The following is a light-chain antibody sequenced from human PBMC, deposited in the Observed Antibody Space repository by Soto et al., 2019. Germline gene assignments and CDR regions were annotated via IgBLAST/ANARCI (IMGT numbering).Light chain of an antibody. CDR1: QSVGSY. Sequence: EIVFTHSPATLSLSPGERATLSCRASQSVGSYLVWYQQKPGQAPRLLIYDASNRATGIPARFSGSGSGTDFTLTISSLESEDFAVYYCQQRSDWPPITFGQGTRLEIK. CDR3: QQRSDWPPIT. J-gene: IGKJ5*01. V-gene: IGKV3-11*01. CDR2: DAS.